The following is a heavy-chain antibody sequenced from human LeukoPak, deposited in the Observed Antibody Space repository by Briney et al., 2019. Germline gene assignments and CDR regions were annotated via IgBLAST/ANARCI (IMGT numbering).Heavy chain of an antibody. J-gene: IGHJ4*02. CDR2: IISDGSST. V-gene: IGHV3-74*01. Sequence: GGSLRLSCAASGFTFSSYWMHWVRQAPGKGLVWVSHIISDGSSTSYADSVKGRFTISRDNSKNTLYLQMNSLRAEDTAVYYCAKGIAVAGTRGYYFDYWGQGTLVTVSS. D-gene: IGHD6-19*01. CDR1: GFTFSSYW. CDR3: AKGIAVAGTRGYYFDY.